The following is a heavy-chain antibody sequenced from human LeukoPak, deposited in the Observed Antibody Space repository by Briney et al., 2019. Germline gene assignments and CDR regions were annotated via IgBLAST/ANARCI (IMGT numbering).Heavy chain of an antibody. CDR1: GYTFTSYD. CDR3: ARGGDSWATVPKSDRYYYYMDV. CDR2: MNPNSGNT. V-gene: IGHV1-8*03. J-gene: IGHJ6*03. D-gene: IGHD4-17*01. Sequence: ASVKVSCKASGYTFTSYDINWVRQATGQGLEWMGWMNPNSGNTGYAQKFQGRVTITRNTSISTAYMELSSLRSEDTAVYYCARGGDSWATVPKSDRYYYYMDVWGKGTTVTVSS.